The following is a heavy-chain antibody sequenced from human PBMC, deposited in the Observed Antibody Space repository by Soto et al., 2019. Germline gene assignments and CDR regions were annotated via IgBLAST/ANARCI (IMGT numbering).Heavy chain of an antibody. J-gene: IGHJ4*02. CDR1: GFTFSSYT. CDR3: VKTLQYSYGLPH. CDR2: ISSNGGST. V-gene: IGHV3-64D*06. D-gene: IGHD5-18*01. Sequence: PGGSLRLSCSASGFTFSSYTMHWVRQAPGKGLEYVSAISSNGGSTYYADSVKGRFTISRDNSKNTLYLQMSSLRAEDTAVYYCVKTLQYSYGLPHWGQGTLVTVSS.